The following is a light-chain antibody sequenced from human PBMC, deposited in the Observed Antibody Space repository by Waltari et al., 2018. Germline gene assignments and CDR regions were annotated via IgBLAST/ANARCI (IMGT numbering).Light chain of an antibody. V-gene: IGLV2-14*01. Sequence: QSALTQPASVCGSPGQSVTISCTGTSSDVGRYIYVSWYQQQLDKAPRLIIYEATKWPSGVSNRFSGAKSGNTASLTISGLQAEDEADYYCSSYTSISTFVFGSGTKVTVL. CDR1: SSDVGRYIY. CDR3: SSYTSISTFV. J-gene: IGLJ1*01. CDR2: EAT.